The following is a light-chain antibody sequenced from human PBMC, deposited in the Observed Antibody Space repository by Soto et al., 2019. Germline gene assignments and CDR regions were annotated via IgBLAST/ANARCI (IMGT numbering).Light chain of an antibody. CDR2: DAS. V-gene: IGKV3-15*01. CDR1: QGVGST. CDR3: QHYLTWPLT. Sequence: ELVLTQSPATLSVSPGERATLSCRASQGVGSTLAWYQQEPGRAPRLLIYDASTRATGIPARFSGAGSGTEFTLTISSLQSDHFAVYYCQHYLTWPLTFGGGTRVEI. J-gene: IGKJ4*01.